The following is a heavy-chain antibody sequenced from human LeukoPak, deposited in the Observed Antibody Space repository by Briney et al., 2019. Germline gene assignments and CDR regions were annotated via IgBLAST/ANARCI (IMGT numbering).Heavy chain of an antibody. J-gene: IGHJ4*02. CDR2: ISGSGGST. D-gene: IGHD2-2*01. Sequence: QPGGSLRLSCAASGFTFSSYDMSWVRQAPGKGLEWVSSISGSGGSTYYADSVKGRFTISRDNSKNTLYLQMNSLRAEDTAVYYCAKGLYCSSTSCYEAVYWGQGTLVTVSS. CDR1: GFTFSSYD. CDR3: AKGLYCSSTSCYEAVY. V-gene: IGHV3-23*01.